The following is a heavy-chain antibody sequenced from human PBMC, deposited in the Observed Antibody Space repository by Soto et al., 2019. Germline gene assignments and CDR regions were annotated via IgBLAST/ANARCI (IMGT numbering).Heavy chain of an antibody. CDR2: ISSSSSTI. CDR3: AREADILNWFDP. D-gene: IGHD3-9*01. J-gene: IGHJ5*02. CDR1: GFTFSSYS. V-gene: IGHV3-48*01. Sequence: GGSLRLSCAASGFTFSSYSMNWVRQAPGKGLEWVSYISSSSSTIYYADSVKGRFTISRDNAKNSLYLQMNSLRAEDTAVYYCAREADILNWFDPWGQGTLATSP.